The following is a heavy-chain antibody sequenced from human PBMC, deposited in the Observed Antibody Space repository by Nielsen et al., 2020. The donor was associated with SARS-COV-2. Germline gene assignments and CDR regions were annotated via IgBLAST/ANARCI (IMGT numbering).Heavy chain of an antibody. CDR3: ARDLQYYGMDV. CDR2: ISAYNGNT. V-gene: IGHV1-18*01. Sequence: ASVKVSCKASGYTFTSYGISWVRQAPGQGLEWMGWISAYNGNTNYAQKLQGRVTMTTDTSTSTAYMELRSLRAEDTAVYYCARDLQYYGMDVWGQGTTVTVSS. J-gene: IGHJ6*02. CDR1: GYTFTSYG.